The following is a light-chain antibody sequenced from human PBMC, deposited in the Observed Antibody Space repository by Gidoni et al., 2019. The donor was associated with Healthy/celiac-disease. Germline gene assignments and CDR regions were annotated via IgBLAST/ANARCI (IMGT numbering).Light chain of an antibody. Sequence: DIQMNQSPSSLSASVGDRVTITCRASQSISSYLNWYQQKPGKAPKLLIHAASSLQSGVPSRFSGSGSGTDFTLTISSLQPEDFATYYCQQSYSTPFTFGPGTKVDIK. J-gene: IGKJ3*01. CDR3: QQSYSTPFT. CDR2: AAS. CDR1: QSISSY. V-gene: IGKV1-39*01.